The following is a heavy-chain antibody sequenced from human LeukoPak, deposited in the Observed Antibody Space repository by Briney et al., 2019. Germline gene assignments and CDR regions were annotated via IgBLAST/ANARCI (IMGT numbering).Heavy chain of an antibody. Sequence: PGGSLRLSCAASGFTFSTYEMNWVRQAPGKGLEWLSYISSGGSSIYSADSVKGRFTISRHNAKDSLYLQMNSLRTEDTAVYYCARGLVVAATPPYSYYGMDVWGKGSRSPSPQ. CDR1: GFTFSTYE. D-gene: IGHD2-15*01. CDR3: ARGLVVAATPPYSYYGMDV. CDR2: ISSGGSSI. V-gene: IGHV3-48*03. J-gene: IGHJ6*04.